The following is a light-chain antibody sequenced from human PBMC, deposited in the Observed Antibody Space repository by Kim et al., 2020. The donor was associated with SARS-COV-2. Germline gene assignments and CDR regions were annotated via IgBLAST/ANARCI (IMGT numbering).Light chain of an antibody. CDR2: YDS. V-gene: IGLV3-21*04. CDR3: QVWDSSSDHVV. CDR1: NMGSKS. J-gene: IGLJ2*01. Sequence: APGKQGRITCGGNNMGSKSVHWYQQKPGQAPVLVIYYDSDRPSGIPERFSGSNSGNTATLTISRVEAGDEADYYCQVWDSSSDHVVFGGGTKLTVL.